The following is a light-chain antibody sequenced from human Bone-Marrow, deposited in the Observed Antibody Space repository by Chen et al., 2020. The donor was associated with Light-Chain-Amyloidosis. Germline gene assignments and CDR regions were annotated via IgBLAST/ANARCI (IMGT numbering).Light chain of an antibody. CDR1: QSVSSY. J-gene: IGKJ1*01. V-gene: IGKV3-11*01. Sequence: ELVLTQSPATLSLSPGERATPSCRASQSVSSYLAWYQQKPGQAPRLLIYDASNRATGIPARFSGSGSGTDFTLTISSLEPEDFAVYYCQQRSNWWTFGQGTKVEIK. CDR2: DAS. CDR3: QQRSNWWT.